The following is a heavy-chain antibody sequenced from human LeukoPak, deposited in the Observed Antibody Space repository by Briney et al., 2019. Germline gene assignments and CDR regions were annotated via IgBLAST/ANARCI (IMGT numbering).Heavy chain of an antibody. D-gene: IGHD1-26*01. CDR1: GGSISRSGYY. V-gene: IGHV4-39*01. CDR2: IYYSGST. J-gene: IGHJ5*02. Sequence: SETLSLTCTVSGGSISRSGYYWGWIRQSPGKGLEWIASIYYSGSTYYNPSLKSRVTISVDTSKNQLSLKLSSLTAADTAVYYCARHEYSGSYYGLYWFDPWGQGTLVTVSS. CDR3: ARHEYSGSYYGLYWFDP.